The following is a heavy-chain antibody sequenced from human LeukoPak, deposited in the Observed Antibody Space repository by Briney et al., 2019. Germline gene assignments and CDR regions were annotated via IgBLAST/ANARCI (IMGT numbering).Heavy chain of an antibody. V-gene: IGHV1-8*03. Sequence: ASVKVSCKASGYTFTSYDINWVRQATGQGLEWMGWMNPNSGNTGYAQKFQGRVTITRNTSISTAYMELSSLRSEDTAVYYCARAHCTNGVCYPYFDYWGQGTLVTVSS. CDR1: GYTFTSYD. J-gene: IGHJ4*02. CDR3: ARAHCTNGVCYPYFDY. D-gene: IGHD2-8*01. CDR2: MNPNSGNT.